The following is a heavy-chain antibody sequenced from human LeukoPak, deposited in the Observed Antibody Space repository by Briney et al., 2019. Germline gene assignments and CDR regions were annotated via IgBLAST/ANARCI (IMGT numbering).Heavy chain of an antibody. CDR2: VFFSGNT. CDR1: GDSISTSSYY. CDR3: ANRIAAAATTYDAFDI. J-gene: IGHJ3*02. Sequence: SETLSLTCTVSGDSISTSSYYWGWIRQPPGKGLEWIGSVFFSGNTYYEPSLKSRVTISVATSTNQFSLNVRSGAADTAVYYCANRIAAAATTYDAFDIWGQGTLVTVSS. D-gene: IGHD6-13*01. V-gene: IGHV4-39*07.